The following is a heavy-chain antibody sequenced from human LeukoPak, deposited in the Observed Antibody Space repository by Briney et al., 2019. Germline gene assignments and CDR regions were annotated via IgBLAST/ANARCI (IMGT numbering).Heavy chain of an antibody. CDR2: IKQDGSEK. J-gene: IGHJ4*02. CDR1: GFSVGGDW. V-gene: IGHV3-7*01. Sequence: GGSLRLSCAVAGFSVGGDWMTWVRQAPGKGLEWVANIKQDGSEKNYVDSGKGRFTISRDNAENSLFLKMNSLRVEDTDVYYCATEWQGGIAAAGTRIEGDYWGQGTLVAVSS. CDR3: ATEWQGGIAAAGTRIEGDY. D-gene: IGHD6-13*01.